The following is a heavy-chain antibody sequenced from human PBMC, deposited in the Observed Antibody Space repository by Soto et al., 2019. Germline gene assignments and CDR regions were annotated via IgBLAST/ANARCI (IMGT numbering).Heavy chain of an antibody. CDR2: IHSGST. D-gene: IGHD3-10*01. CDR1: GGSISSYY. CDR3: ARHDGSRSTDY. Sequence: LETLSLTCTVSGGSISSYYWSWIRQPPGKGLEWIGYIHSGSTTYSASLRSRVTISVDTSKNQFSLKLSSVTAADTAVYFCARHDGSRSTDYWGQGTLVTVSS. V-gene: IGHV4-59*08. J-gene: IGHJ4*02.